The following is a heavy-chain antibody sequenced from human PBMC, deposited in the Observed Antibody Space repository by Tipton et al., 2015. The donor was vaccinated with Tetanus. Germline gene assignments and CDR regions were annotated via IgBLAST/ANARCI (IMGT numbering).Heavy chain of an antibody. Sequence: QVQLVQSGPEVKKPGSSVKVSCKSSGGPFYKHGIDWVRQAPGQGLEWMGGIIPASGATNYAHKFQGRVTMTADASTTTVHMELSNLRSDDTAVYYCVRDRAAAGGSDYWGQGTLVTVSS. D-gene: IGHD6-25*01. V-gene: IGHV1-69*01. CDR3: VRDRAAAGGSDY. CDR1: GGPFYKHG. J-gene: IGHJ4*02. CDR2: IIPASGAT.